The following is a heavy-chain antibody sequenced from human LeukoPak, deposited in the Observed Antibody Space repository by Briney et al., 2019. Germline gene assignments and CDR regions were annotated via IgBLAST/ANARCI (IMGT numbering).Heavy chain of an antibody. V-gene: IGHV1-24*01. Sequence: ASVKVSCKVSGYTLTELSMHWARQAPGKGLEWMGGFDPEDGETIYAQKFQGRVTMTEDTSTDTAYMELSSLRSEDTAVYYCATGREYSSSWDFDYWGQGTLVTVSS. D-gene: IGHD6-13*01. J-gene: IGHJ4*02. CDR2: FDPEDGET. CDR1: GYTLTELS. CDR3: ATGREYSSSWDFDY.